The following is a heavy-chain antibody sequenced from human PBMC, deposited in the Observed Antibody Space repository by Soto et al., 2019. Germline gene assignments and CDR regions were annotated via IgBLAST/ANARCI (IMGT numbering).Heavy chain of an antibody. CDR1: GFTFSSYS. CDR3: ASPYYDILTGYYLGAFDY. Sequence: GGSLRLSCAASGFTFSSYSMNWVRQAPGKGLEWVSSISSSSSYIYYADSVKGRFTISRDNAKNSLYLQMNSLRAEDTAVYYCASPYYDILTGYYLGAFDYWGQGTLVTVSS. D-gene: IGHD3-9*01. J-gene: IGHJ4*02. CDR2: ISSSSSYI. V-gene: IGHV3-21*01.